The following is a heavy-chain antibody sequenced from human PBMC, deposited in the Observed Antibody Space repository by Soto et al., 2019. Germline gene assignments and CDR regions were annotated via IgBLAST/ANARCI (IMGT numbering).Heavy chain of an antibody. CDR1: GGSISSYY. J-gene: IGHJ5*02. V-gene: IGHV4-4*07. CDR3: ARAKGMKDRRITMANGWFDP. Sequence: PSETLSLTCTVSGGSISSYYWSWIRQPAGKGLEWIGRIYTSGSTNYNPSLKSRVTMSVDTSKNQFSLKLSSVTAADTAVYYCARAKGMKDRRITMANGWFDPWGQGTLVTVSS. D-gene: IGHD3-3*01. CDR2: IYTSGST.